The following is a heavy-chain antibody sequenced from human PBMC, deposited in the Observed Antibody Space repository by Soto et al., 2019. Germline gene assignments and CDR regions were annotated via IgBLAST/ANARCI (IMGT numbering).Heavy chain of an antibody. CDR1: GLVFTNYW. Sequence: LRRSCAASGLVFTNYWMHWVRQAPGERLVWVARISGGGTTTTYVASAKGLFTISKDIAKNSVYLQMNGLRTEDTSVYYCGTGSGPRWRHYWGQGITVTVSS. D-gene: IGHD6-25*01. CDR2: ISGGGTTT. J-gene: IGHJ1*01. CDR3: GTGSGPRWRHY. V-gene: IGHV3-74*01.